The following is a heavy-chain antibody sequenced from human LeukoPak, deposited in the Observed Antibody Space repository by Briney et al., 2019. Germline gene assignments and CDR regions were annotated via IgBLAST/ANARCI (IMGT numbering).Heavy chain of an antibody. CDR2: ISYDGSNK. J-gene: IGHJ5*02. V-gene: IGHV3-30*01. CDR1: GFTFSSYA. D-gene: IGHD4-11*01. CDR3: ARAKDSNYVHWFDP. Sequence: GRSLRLSCAASGFTFSSYAMHWVRQAPGKGLEWVAVISYDGSNKYYADYVKGRFTISRDNSKNTLYLQMNSLRAEDTAVYYCARAKDSNYVHWFDPWGQGTLVTVSS.